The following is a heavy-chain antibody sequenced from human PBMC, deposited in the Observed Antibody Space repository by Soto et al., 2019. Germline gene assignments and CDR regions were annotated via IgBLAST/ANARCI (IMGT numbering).Heavy chain of an antibody. J-gene: IGHJ4*02. D-gene: IGHD5-18*01. V-gene: IGHV1-18*01. CDR2: INGYNGNT. CDR1: GYTFTTYG. Sequence: QVQLVQSGAEVKKPGASVKVSCKASGYTFTTYGISWVRQAPGQGLEWMGWINGYNGNTNYAQKIQGRVIMTTDTSTSTAYMELRKLRSDDTAVYYCARDPVADTYFDYWCQGTLVTVSS. CDR3: ARDPVADTYFDY.